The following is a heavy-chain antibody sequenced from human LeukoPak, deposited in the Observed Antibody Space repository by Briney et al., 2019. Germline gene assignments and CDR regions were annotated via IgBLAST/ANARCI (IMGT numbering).Heavy chain of an antibody. CDR1: GYTLTELS. D-gene: IGHD3-10*01. CDR3: ATVLWFGELLDNWFDP. V-gene: IGHV1-24*01. J-gene: IGHJ5*02. CDR2: FDPEDGET. Sequence: GASVKVSCKVSGYTLTELSMHWVRQAPGKGLEWMGGFDPEDGETIYAQKFQGRVTMTEDTSTDTAYMELSGLRSEDTAVYYCATVLWFGELLDNWFDPWGQGTPVTVSS.